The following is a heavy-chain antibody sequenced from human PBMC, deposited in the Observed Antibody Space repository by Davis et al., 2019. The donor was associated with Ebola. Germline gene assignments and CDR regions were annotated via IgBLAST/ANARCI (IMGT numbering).Heavy chain of an antibody. Sequence: SETLSLTCTVSGGSISSSSYYWGWIRQPPGKGLEWIGEINHSGSTNYNPSLKSRVTISVDTSKNQFSLKLSSVTAADTAVYYCARDQGYCSSTSCYRYYGMDVWGQGTTVTVSS. J-gene: IGHJ6*02. CDR3: ARDQGYCSSTSCYRYYGMDV. D-gene: IGHD2-2*01. CDR2: INHSGST. CDR1: GGSISSSSYY. V-gene: IGHV4-39*07.